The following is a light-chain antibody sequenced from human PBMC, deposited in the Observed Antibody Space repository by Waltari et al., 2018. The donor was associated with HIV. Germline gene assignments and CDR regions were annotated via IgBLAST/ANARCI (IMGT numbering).Light chain of an antibody. J-gene: IGKJ1*01. V-gene: IGKV3-15*01. CDR2: GAS. CDR3: QQYNNWT. CDR1: QSVSSN. Sequence: EIVMTQSPATLSVSPGERATLSCRASQSVSSNLAWYQQKPGQAPRLLIYGASTRATGIPARFSGSWSGTEFTLTISSLQSEDFAVYYCQQYNNWTFGQGTKVEIK.